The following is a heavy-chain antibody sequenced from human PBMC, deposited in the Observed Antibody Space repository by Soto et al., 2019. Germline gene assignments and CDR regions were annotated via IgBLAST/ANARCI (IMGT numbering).Heavy chain of an antibody. CDR2: ISSNGGST. CDR1: GFTFSSYA. J-gene: IGHJ4*02. D-gene: IGHD2-2*01. CDR3: VKDLREGVVVVPAANSDY. V-gene: IGHV3-64D*08. Sequence: GSLRLSCSASGFTFSSYAMHWVRQAPGKGLEYVSAISSNGGSTYYADSVKGRFTISRDNSKNTLYLQMSSLRAEDTAVYYCVKDLREGVVVVPAANSDYWGQGTLVTVSS.